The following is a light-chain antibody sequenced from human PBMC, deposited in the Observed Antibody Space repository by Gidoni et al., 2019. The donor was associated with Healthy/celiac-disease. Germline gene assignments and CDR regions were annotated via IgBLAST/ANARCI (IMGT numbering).Light chain of an antibody. CDR1: QSISSW. J-gene: IGKJ1*01. CDR2: DAS. CDR3: QQYNSYPWT. V-gene: IGKV1-5*01. Sequence: MQMTQSPSTLSASGGDRVTITCRASQSISSWLAWYQQKPGQAPKLLIYDASSLESGVPARFSGSGSGTEFTLTISSLQPDDFATYYCQQYNSYPWTFGQGTKVEIK.